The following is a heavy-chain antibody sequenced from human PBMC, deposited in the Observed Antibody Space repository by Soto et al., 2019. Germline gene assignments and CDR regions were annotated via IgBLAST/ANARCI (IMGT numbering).Heavy chain of an antibody. CDR1: GYTFTNYG. Sequence: QVQLLQSGAEVKKPGASVKVSCKASGYTFTNYGITWVRQAPGQGLEWMGWISAYNGDTHYTQRLQGRVTMTTDTSTSTAYLELRGLRSDDTAVYYCARVRQLGGYFYYYMDVWGKVTTVTVSS. J-gene: IGHJ6*03. CDR2: ISAYNGDT. D-gene: IGHD6-6*01. V-gene: IGHV1-18*01. CDR3: ARVRQLGGYFYYYMDV.